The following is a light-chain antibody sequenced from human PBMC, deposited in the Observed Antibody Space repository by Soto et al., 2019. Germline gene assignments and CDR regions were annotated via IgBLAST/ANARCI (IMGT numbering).Light chain of an antibody. CDR1: QSVNNNY. CDR2: GAS. V-gene: IGKV3-20*01. Sequence: EIVLTQSPGTLSLSPGERGTLSCRASQSVNNNYLAWYQQKPGQAPRLLIYGASSRATGIPDRFSGSGSGTDFTLTISRLEPEDFAVYHCQQYDTSPLTFGGGTKVDIK. J-gene: IGKJ4*01. CDR3: QQYDTSPLT.